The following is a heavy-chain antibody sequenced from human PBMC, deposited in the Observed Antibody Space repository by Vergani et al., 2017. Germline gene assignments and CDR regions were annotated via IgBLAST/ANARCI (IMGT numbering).Heavy chain of an antibody. V-gene: IGHV4-59*01. J-gene: IGHJ6*02. D-gene: IGHD2-15*01. CDR1: GGSISSYY. CDR3: AGESLYCSGGSCYSDGMDV. Sequence: QVQLQESGPGLVKPSETLSLTCTVSGGSISSYYWSWIRQPPGKGLEWIGYIYYSGSTNYNPSLKSRVTISVETSKNQFSVKLSSVTAADTAVYYCAGESLYCSGGSCYSDGMDVWGQGTTVTVSS. CDR2: IYYSGST.